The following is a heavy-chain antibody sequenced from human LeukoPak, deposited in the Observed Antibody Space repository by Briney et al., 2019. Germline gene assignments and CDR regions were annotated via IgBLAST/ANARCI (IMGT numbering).Heavy chain of an antibody. CDR1: GFTFSSYG. D-gene: IGHD2-2*01. V-gene: IGHV3-33*06. CDR2: IWYDGSNK. Sequence: GGSLRLSCAASGFTFSSYGMHWVRQAPGKGLEWVAVIWYDGSNKYYADSVKGRFTISRDNTKNTLYLQMNSLRAEDTAVYYCAKDLSLICSSTSCYSTGFDPWGQGTLVTVSS. CDR3: AKDLSLICSSTSCYSTGFDP. J-gene: IGHJ5*02.